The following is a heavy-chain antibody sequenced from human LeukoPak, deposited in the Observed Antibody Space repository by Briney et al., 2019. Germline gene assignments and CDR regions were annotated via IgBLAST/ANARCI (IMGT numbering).Heavy chain of an antibody. V-gene: IGHV3-21*06. Sequence: GGSLRLSCAASGLTFSNFCMNWVRQTPGKGLEWGSAISGSNSYIYYAESVRAQFTISRANSKNTLYLHMNSLRAEATAVYFCAKSEITGTTRAPNWFDPRGQGALVTVSS. CDR3: AKSEITGTTRAPNWFDP. CDR2: ISGSNSYI. D-gene: IGHD1-7*01. CDR1: GLTFSNFC. J-gene: IGHJ5*02.